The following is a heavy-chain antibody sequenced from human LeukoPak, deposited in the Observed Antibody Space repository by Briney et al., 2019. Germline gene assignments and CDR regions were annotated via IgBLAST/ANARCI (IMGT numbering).Heavy chain of an antibody. CDR1: GFTVSSNY. J-gene: IGHJ3*02. V-gene: IGHV3-53*01. CDR2: LYSGGNT. Sequence: GGSLRLSCAVSGFTVSSNYMSWVRQAPGKGLEWVSVLYSGGNTYYADSVKGRFTISRDNAKKSLYLQMSGLRAEDTAVYYCARAALESRYFDWPGTFDIWGQGTKVTVSS. CDR3: ARAALESRYFDWPGTFDI. D-gene: IGHD3-9*01.